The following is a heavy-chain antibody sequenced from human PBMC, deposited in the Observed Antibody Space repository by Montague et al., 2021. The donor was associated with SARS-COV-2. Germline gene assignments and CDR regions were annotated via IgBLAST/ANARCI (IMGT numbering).Heavy chain of an antibody. CDR2: IYYSGST. CDR3: ARDSHYYDSSGHFDY. D-gene: IGHD3-22*01. CDR1: GGSISSYY. V-gene: IGHV4-59*13. Sequence: SETLSLTCTVSGGSISSYYWSWIRQPPGKGLEWIGCIYYSGSTNYNPSLKSRVTISVDTSKNQFSLKLSSVTAADTAVYYCARDSHYYDSSGHFDYWGQGTLGTVSS. J-gene: IGHJ4*02.